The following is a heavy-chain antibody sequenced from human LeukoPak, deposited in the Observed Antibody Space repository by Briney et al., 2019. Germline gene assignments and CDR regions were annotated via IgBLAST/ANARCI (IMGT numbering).Heavy chain of an antibody. V-gene: IGHV3-7*01. J-gene: IGHJ4*02. D-gene: IGHD3-22*01. CDR2: IKQDGRRT. CDR1: GFIFSNYW. Sequence: GGSLRLSCGASGFIFSNYWLSWVRQAPGKGLEWVANIKQDGRRTNYVDSVKGRFTISRDNAKNSLYLQMNSLRDEDTAIYYCAREAPPHDTSDYDFWGQGTLVTVS. CDR3: AREAPPHDTSDYDF.